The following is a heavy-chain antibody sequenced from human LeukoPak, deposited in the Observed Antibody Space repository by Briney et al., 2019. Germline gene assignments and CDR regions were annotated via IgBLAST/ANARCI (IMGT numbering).Heavy chain of an antibody. CDR2: IKQDGSEK. D-gene: IGHD6-19*01. Sequence: GGSLRPSCAASGFSFSNDWMSWVRQAPGKGLEWVANIKQDGSEKYYVDSVKGRFTISRDNAKNSLFLQMNSLRAEDTAVYYCARDQWQWLGHFDYWGQGTLVTVSS. CDR3: ARDQWQWLGHFDY. J-gene: IGHJ4*02. V-gene: IGHV3-7*04. CDR1: GFSFSNDW.